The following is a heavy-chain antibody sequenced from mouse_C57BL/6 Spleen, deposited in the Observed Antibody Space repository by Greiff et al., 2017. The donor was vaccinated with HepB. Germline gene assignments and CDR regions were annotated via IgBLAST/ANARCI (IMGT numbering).Heavy chain of an antibody. CDR1: GFTFSDYY. V-gene: IGHV5-16*01. J-gene: IGHJ4*01. CDR3: ARGVDYDVGYAMDY. D-gene: IGHD2-4*01. CDR2: INYDGSST. Sequence: EVKLVESEGGLVQPGSSMKLSCTASGFTFSDYYMAWVRQVPEKGLEWVANINYDGSSTYYLDSLKSRFIISRDNAKNILYLQMSSLKSEDTATYYCARGVDYDVGYAMDYWGQGTSVTVSS.